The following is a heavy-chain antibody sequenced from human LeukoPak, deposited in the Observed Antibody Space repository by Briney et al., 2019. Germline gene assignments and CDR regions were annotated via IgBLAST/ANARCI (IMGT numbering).Heavy chain of an antibody. D-gene: IGHD6-19*01. J-gene: IGHJ6*02. V-gene: IGHV3-23*01. CDR3: ARDSEGQWLVYYYYYGMDV. Sequence: GGSLRLSCTTSGFTFSSYALSWVRQAPGKGLEWVSGIRVSGSTYYPDSVTGRFTISRDNSKNTLYLQMNSLRAEDTAVYYCARDSEGQWLVYYYYYGMDVWGQGTTVTVSS. CDR1: GFTFSSYA. CDR2: IRVSGST.